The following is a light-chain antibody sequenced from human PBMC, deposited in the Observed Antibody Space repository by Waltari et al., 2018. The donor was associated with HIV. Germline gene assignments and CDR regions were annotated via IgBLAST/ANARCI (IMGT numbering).Light chain of an antibody. CDR3: ASWDDMLRGWV. Sequence: QSVVTQPPSASGTPGQRVTISCSGSSSNIGRNNVNWCQQFPGTAPKVLIYSNSVRPSGVPGRFSGSKSGTSASLVISGLQSEDEADYYCASWDDMLRGWVFGGGTKLTVL. V-gene: IGLV1-44*01. CDR1: SSNIGRNN. J-gene: IGLJ3*02. CDR2: SNS.